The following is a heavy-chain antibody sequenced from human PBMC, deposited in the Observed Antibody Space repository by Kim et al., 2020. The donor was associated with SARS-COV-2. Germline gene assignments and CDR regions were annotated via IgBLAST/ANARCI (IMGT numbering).Heavy chain of an antibody. CDR3: ARGSRSALGLDY. V-gene: IGHV1-2*02. D-gene: IGHD5-18*01. Sequence: NYAQKFQGRVTMTRDTSISAAYMELSRLRSDDTAVYWCARGSRSALGLDYWGQGTLVTVSS. J-gene: IGHJ4*02.